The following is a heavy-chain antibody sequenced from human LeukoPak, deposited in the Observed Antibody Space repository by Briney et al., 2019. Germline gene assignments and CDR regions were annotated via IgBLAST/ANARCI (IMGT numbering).Heavy chain of an antibody. CDR2: MSSESTAI. CDR1: GFSLRKYE. D-gene: IGHD3/OR15-3a*01. V-gene: IGHV3-48*03. CDR3: AREPAGLFFDDNGYLDH. Sequence: GGSLRLSCSASGFSLRKYEMNWVRQAPGKGLEWISYMSSESTAIYYSDSVEGRFTMSRDNAKNSVHLQMTSLRADDTALYFCAREPAGLFFDDNGYLDHWGEGVLVTVSS. J-gene: IGHJ4*02.